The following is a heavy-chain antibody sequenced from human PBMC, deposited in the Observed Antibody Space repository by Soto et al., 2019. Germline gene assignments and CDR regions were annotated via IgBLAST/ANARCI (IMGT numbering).Heavy chain of an antibody. D-gene: IGHD3-3*01. CDR1: GGAISTYY. CDR3: ARGQRFSDWFDP. CDR2: IYSSGST. V-gene: IGHV4-4*07. J-gene: IGHJ5*02. Sequence: SETLSLTCTVSGGAISTYYWTWIRQPAGKGLEWIGRIYSSGSTKYNPALQSRVTMSLDTSNNQFSLRLTSVTAADTAVYYCARGQRFSDWFDPWGQGTLVTVSS.